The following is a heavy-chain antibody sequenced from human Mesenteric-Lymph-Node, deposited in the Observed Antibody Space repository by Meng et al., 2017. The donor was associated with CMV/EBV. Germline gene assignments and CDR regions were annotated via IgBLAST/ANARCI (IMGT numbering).Heavy chain of an antibody. CDR3: ARDRWAAGPLDY. V-gene: IGHV6-1*01. J-gene: IGHJ4*02. CDR2: TYYRSKWYN. CDR1: GDSVSSNSAA. Sequence: SGDSVSSNSAAWNWIRQSPSRGLEWLGRTYYRSKWYNDYAVSVKSRITINPDTSKNQSSLQLNSVTPEDTAVYYCARDRWAAGPLDYWGQGTPVTVSS. D-gene: IGHD6-13*01.